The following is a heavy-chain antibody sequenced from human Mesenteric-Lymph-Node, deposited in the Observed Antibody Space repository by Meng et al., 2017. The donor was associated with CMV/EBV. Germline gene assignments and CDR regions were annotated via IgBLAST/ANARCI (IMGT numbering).Heavy chain of an antibody. CDR1: GYSFTSYD. CDR3: ARSGFYYGLDF. V-gene: IGHV1-8*01. J-gene: IGHJ6*02. CDR2: MNPHSVNT. Sequence: ASVKVSCKASGYSFTSYDINWVRQATGHGLEWMGWMNPHSVNTDYAQNFQGRVTISRNISISTASMEVSSLRSEDTAVYYCARSGFYYGLDFWGQGTTVTVSS. D-gene: IGHD3-10*01.